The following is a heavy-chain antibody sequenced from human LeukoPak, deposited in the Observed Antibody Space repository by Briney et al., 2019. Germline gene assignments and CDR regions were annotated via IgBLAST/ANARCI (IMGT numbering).Heavy chain of an antibody. V-gene: IGHV3-23*01. Sequence: PGGSLRLSCAASGFTFSAFAMTWVRQAPGKGLEWVSTITDDGYNTYSADSVKGRFTISRDNSKNTLYLQMNSLRAEDTAVYYCAKADRMIVVVITQFDYWGQGTLVTVSS. CDR3: AKADRMIVVVITQFDY. D-gene: IGHD3-22*01. CDR1: GFTFSAFA. CDR2: ITDDGYNT. J-gene: IGHJ4*02.